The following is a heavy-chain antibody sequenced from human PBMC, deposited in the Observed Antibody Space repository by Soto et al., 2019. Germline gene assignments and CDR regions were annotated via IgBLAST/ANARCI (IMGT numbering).Heavy chain of an antibody. CDR1: GGSISSYY. V-gene: IGHV4-59*01. D-gene: IGHD5-18*01. J-gene: IGHJ3*02. CDR3: ARSGGYSYGYRGAFDI. CDR2: IYYSGST. Sequence: QVQLQESGPGLVKPSETLSLTCTVSGGSISSYYWSWIRQPPGKGLEWIGYIYYSGSTNYNPSLKSRVTISVDTSKNQFSLKLSSVTAADTAVYYCARSGGYSYGYRGAFDIWGQGIMVTVSS.